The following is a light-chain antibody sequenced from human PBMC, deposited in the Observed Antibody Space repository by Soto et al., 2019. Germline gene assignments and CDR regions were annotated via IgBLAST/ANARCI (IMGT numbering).Light chain of an antibody. Sequence: DIQMTQSPSSLSASVGDRVTITCRASQSISSYLNWYQQKPGEAPRLLMYGASSLQSGVPSRFSGSGSGKDFPLTISSLQPEDFATYYCQQSYSTLRTFGQGTKVEIK. CDR2: GAS. CDR1: QSISSY. CDR3: QQSYSTLRT. J-gene: IGKJ1*01. V-gene: IGKV1-39*01.